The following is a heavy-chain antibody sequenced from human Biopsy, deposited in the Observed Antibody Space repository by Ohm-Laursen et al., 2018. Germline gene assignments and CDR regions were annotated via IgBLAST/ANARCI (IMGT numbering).Heavy chain of an antibody. CDR2: ISGYNGNT. J-gene: IGHJ4*02. CDR3: ARVALPLYLDN. CDR1: GYKFTSYG. V-gene: IGHV1-18*01. D-gene: IGHD2-21*01. Sequence: ASVKVSCKASGYKFTSYGMSWVRQAPGQGFEWMGRISGYNGNTNYAQKFQGGVTMTTDTSTSAVYMEVRSLRSDDTAVYYCARVALPLYLDNWGQGTRVTVSS.